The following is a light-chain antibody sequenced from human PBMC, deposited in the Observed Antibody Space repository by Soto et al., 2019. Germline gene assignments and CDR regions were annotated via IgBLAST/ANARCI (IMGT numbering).Light chain of an antibody. CDR3: QQYDTSPYT. V-gene: IGKV3-20*01. Sequence: EIVLTQSACTLSLSPGERSTLSWGASQSVSSSYLAWYQQKNGQAPRLVIYGASSRATGIPDRFSGGGYGTDVNLTISRLEPEDFAVYYCQQYDTSPYTFGQGTRLEIK. J-gene: IGKJ5*01. CDR2: GAS. CDR1: QSVSSSY.